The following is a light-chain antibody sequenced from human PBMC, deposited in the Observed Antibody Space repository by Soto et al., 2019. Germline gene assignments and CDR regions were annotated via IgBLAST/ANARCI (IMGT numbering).Light chain of an antibody. CDR1: QSVSSSY. CDR2: GAS. V-gene: IGKV3-20*01. J-gene: IGKJ4*01. CDR3: QPYCSSPFT. Sequence: EIVLTQSPGTLSLSPGERATLSCRASQSVSSSYLAWYQQKPGQAPRLLIDGASSRDTGIPDRFSGSGSGTDFTLTISRLEPEDFAVYYCQPYCSSPFTFGGGTKVEIK.